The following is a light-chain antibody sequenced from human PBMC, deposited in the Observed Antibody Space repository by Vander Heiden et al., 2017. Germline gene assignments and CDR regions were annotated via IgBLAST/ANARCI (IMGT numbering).Light chain of an antibody. Sequence: QSVLTQPPSVSGAPGPRVTISCTGSSSNTGAGYDVHWYQQLPGTAPKLLIYGNSNRPSGVPDRFSGSKSGTSASLAITGLQAEDEADYYCQSYDSSLSGYVFGTGTKVTVL. CDR2: GNS. CDR3: QSYDSSLSGYV. J-gene: IGLJ1*01. V-gene: IGLV1-40*01. CDR1: SSNTGAGYD.